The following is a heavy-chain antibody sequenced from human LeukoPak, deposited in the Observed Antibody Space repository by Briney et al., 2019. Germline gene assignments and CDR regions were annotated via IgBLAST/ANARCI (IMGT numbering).Heavy chain of an antibody. J-gene: IGHJ4*02. CDR1: GGSFSGYY. CDR3: ARGRLTIFGVALPDY. CDR2: INHSGST. Sequence: SETLSLTCAVYGGSFSGYYWSWIRQPPGKGLEWIGEINHSGSTNYNPSLKSRVTISVDTPKNQFSLKLSSVTAADTAVYYCARGRLTIFGVALPDYWGQGTLVTVSS. V-gene: IGHV4-34*01. D-gene: IGHD3-3*01.